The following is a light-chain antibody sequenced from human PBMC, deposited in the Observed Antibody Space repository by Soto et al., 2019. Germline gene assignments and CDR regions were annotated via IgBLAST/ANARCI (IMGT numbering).Light chain of an antibody. CDR3: QQVNVYPST. Sequence: DIQMTQSPSSLSASVGDRWASTFRASQGISSYLGWYQQKPGKAPNLLIYDASTLHSGVPSRFSGGGSGTDFTLTISSLQPEDFATYYCQQVNVYPSTFGGGTKVDNK. CDR2: DAS. V-gene: IGKV1-9*01. CDR1: QGISSY. J-gene: IGKJ4*01.